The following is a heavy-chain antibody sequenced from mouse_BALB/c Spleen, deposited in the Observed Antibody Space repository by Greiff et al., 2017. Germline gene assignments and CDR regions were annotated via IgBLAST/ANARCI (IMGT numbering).Heavy chain of an antibody. V-gene: IGHV1-63*02. Sequence: QVQLQQSGAELVRPGTSVKISCTASGYTFTNYWLGWVKQSPGHGLEWIGDIYPGGGYTNYNEKFKGKATLTADTSSSTAYMQLSSLTSEDSAVYFCARFDGNAFDYWGQGTTLTVSS. CDR3: ARFDGNAFDY. CDR1: GYTFTNYW. CDR2: IYPGGGYT. D-gene: IGHD2-1*01. J-gene: IGHJ2*01.